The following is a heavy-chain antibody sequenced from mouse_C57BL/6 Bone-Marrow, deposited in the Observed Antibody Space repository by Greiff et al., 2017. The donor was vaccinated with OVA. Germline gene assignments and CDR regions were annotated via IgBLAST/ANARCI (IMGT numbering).Heavy chain of an antibody. V-gene: IGHV1-50*01. J-gene: IGHJ3*01. CDR3: ARWRDYDGAWFAY. CDR2: IDPSDSYT. CDR1: GYTFTSYW. D-gene: IGHD2-4*01. Sequence: QVQLKQPGAELVKPGASVKLSCKASGYTFTSYWMQWVKQRPGQGLEWIGEIDPSDSYTNYNQKFKGKATLTVDTSSSTAYMQLSSLTSEDSAVYYCARWRDYDGAWFAYWGQGTLVTVSA.